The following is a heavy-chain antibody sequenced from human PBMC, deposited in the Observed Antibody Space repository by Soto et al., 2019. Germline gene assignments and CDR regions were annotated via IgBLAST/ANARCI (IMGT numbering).Heavy chain of an antibody. V-gene: IGHV3-23*01. Sequence: EVQLLESGGSLVQPGGSLRLSCGASGFTFSSHTMSWVRQAPGKGMEWVSTIPASGANTYYADSVKVRFTIFRDNSTNMLFLQMNSLRVEDTGIYYCAKLYDIWTGYWVRQRDDFDYWGQGTLVTVSS. D-gene: IGHD3-9*01. CDR3: AKLYDIWTGYWVRQRDDFDY. J-gene: IGHJ4*02. CDR1: GFTFSSHT. CDR2: IPASGANT.